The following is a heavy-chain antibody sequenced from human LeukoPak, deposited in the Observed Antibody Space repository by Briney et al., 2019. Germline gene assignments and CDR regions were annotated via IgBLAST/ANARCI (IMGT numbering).Heavy chain of an antibody. CDR3: ARQGEAASFDY. D-gene: IGHD6-13*01. J-gene: IGHJ4*02. CDR1: GYTFTGAY. CDR2: INSYSGGT. Sequence: GASVKVSRKASGYTFTGAYIHWVRQAPGQGPEWMGWINSYSGGTNYAQKFQGRVTLTRDTSLGTAYKELSRLRSDDTAVYYCARQGEAASFDYWGQGTLVTVSS. V-gene: IGHV1-2*02.